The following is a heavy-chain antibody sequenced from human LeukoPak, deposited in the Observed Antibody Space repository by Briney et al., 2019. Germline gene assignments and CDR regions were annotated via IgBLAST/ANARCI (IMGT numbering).Heavy chain of an antibody. CDR1: EFTFSDFW. D-gene: IGHD3-3*01. V-gene: IGHV3-7*01. J-gene: IGHJ6*02. CDR3: ARDSLENYDFWSGYRSSGMDV. CDR2: INKDGSET. Sequence: GGSLRLSCADSEFTFSDFWMSWVRQAPGRGLEWVANINKDGSETYYVDSVRGRFTISRDNAKKSLYLQMNSLRAEDTAVYYCARDSLENYDFWSGYRSSGMDVWGQGTTVTVSS.